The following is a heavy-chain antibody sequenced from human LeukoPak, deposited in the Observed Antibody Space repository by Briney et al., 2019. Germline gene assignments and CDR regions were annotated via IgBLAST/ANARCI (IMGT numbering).Heavy chain of an antibody. CDR3: ARKEYSSPSDY. J-gene: IGHJ4*02. V-gene: IGHV1-8*01. CDR2: MNPKSANT. Sequence: GASVKVSCKASGYTFTSYDINWVRQATGQGLEWMGWMNPKSANTGYAQKFQGRVTMTRNTSISTAYMELSSLTSEDTAVYYCARKEYSSPSDYWGQGTLVTVSS. CDR1: GYTFTSYD. D-gene: IGHD6-13*01.